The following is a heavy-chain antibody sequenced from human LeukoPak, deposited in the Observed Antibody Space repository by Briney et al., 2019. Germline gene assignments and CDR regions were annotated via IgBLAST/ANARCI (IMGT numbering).Heavy chain of an antibody. Sequence: PGRSLRLSCAASGFNFDDYAMHWVRQAPGKGLEWVSGISWNSGSIGYADSVKGRFTISRDNAKNSLYLQMNSLRAEDTALYYCAKLTRPYYYDTDDAFDIWGQGTMVTVSS. J-gene: IGHJ3*02. V-gene: IGHV3-9*01. CDR2: ISWNSGSI. D-gene: IGHD3-22*01. CDR1: GFNFDDYA. CDR3: AKLTRPYYYDTDDAFDI.